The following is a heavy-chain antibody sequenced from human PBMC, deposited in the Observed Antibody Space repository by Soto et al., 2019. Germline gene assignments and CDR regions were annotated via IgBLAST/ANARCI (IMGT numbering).Heavy chain of an antibody. CDR2: IYYSGST. CDR3: ASQEASYNWFDP. J-gene: IGHJ5*02. V-gene: IGHV4-39*01. Sequence: SETLSLTCTVSGGSISSSSYYWGWIRQPPGKGLEWIGSIYYSGSTYYNPSLKSRVTISVDTSKNQFSLKLSSVTAADTAVYYCASQEASYNWFDPWGQGTLVTVS. CDR1: GGSISSSSYY.